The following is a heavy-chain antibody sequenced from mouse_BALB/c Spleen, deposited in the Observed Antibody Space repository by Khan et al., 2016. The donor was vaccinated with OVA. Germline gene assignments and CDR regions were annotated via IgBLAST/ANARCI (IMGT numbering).Heavy chain of an antibody. CDR2: ISYSGST. J-gene: IGHJ4*01. CDR3: ARDGCRYNDAMDY. D-gene: IGHD2-3*01. Sequence: EVKLLESGPGLVKPSQSLSLTCTVTGYSITSDYACNWIRQFPGNQLEWMGYISYSGSTNYNPSLKSRISITRDTSKNPFFLQLNSVTTEDTATKYWARDGCRYNDAMDYWGQGTSGTVSS. V-gene: IGHV3-2*02. CDR1: GYSITSDYA.